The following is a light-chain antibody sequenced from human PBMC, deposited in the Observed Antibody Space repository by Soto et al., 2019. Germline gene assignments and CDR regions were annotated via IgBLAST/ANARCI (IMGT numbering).Light chain of an antibody. V-gene: IGKV1-33*01. CDR2: DAS. CDR1: QDISDY. J-gene: IGKJ2*01. Sequence: DIQMPQSPASLSASVGDRVTITCQASQDISDYLKWYQQRPGKAPKLLIYDASHLEAGVPSRFSGSGYGTDFNFTISSLQPEDIATYYCQQYDILVTFGQGTKLEIK. CDR3: QQYDILVT.